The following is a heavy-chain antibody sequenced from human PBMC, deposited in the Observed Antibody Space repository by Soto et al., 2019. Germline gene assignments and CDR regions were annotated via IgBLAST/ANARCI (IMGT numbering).Heavy chain of an antibody. V-gene: IGHV4-30-4*01. Sequence: CPVSGGSISSGDYYWSWIRQPPGKGLEWIGYIYYSGSTYYNPSLKSRVTISVDTSKNQFSLKLSSVTAADTAVYYCARVRVDYYDSSGYYLFDYWGQGTLVTVSS. CDR1: GGSISSGDYY. J-gene: IGHJ4*02. CDR3: ARVRVDYYDSSGYYLFDY. CDR2: IYYSGST. D-gene: IGHD3-22*01.